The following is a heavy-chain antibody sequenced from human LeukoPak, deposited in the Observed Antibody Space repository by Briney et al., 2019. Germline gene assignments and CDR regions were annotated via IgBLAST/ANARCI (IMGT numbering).Heavy chain of an antibody. J-gene: IGHJ6*03. D-gene: IGHD3-22*01. CDR2: FDPEDGET. CDR3: ARDYPDYYDSSGHYYYYYYMDV. Sequence: ASVKVSCKVSGYTLTELSMHWVRQAPGKGLEWMGGFDPEDGETIYAQKFQGRVTMTEDTSTDTAYMELSSLRSEDTAVYYCARDYPDYYDSSGHYYYYYYMDVWGKGTTVTISS. CDR1: GYTLTELS. V-gene: IGHV1-24*01.